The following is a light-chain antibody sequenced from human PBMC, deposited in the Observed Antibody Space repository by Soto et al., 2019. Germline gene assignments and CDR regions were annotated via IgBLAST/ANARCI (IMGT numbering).Light chain of an antibody. Sequence: DIQMTQSPSSLSASVGDRVTITCRASQGIRNDLAWYQQKPGKVPKLLIYAASTLQSGVPSRFSGSGSGTDFTLTISSLQPEDVATYYCQKYNSVPLTFGQGTRLEIK. CDR3: QKYNSVPLT. J-gene: IGKJ5*01. V-gene: IGKV1-27*01. CDR1: QGIRND. CDR2: AAS.